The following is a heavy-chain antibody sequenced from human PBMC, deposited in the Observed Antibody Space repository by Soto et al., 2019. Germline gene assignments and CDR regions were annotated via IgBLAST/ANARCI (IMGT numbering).Heavy chain of an antibody. CDR2: MNPNSGNT. CDR3: ARAGYSSGWEPFDY. J-gene: IGHJ4*02. CDR1: GYTFTSYD. Sequence: VKVSCKASGYTFTSYDINWLLQATGQGLEWMGWMNPNSGNTGYAQKFQGRVTMTRNTSISTAYMELSSLRSEDTAVYYCARAGYSSGWEPFDYWGQGTLVTVSS. V-gene: IGHV1-8*01. D-gene: IGHD6-19*01.